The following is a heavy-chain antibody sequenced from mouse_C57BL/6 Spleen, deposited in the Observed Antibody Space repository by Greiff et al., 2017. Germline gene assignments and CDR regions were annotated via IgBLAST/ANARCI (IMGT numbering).Heavy chain of an antibody. J-gene: IGHJ1*03. CDR3: ARFAGNDVYWYFDV. CDR2: INPNYGTT. D-gene: IGHD2-2*01. V-gene: IGHV1-39*01. Sequence: VQLQQSGPELVKPGASVKISCKASGYSFTDYNMNWVKQSNGKSLEWIGVINPNYGTTSYNQRFKGKATLSVDQSSSTAYMQLNSLTSEDSAIYYCARFAGNDVYWYFDVWGTGTTVTVSS. CDR1: GYSFTDYN.